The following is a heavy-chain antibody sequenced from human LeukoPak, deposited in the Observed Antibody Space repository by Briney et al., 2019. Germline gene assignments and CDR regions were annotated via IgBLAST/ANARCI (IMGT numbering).Heavy chain of an antibody. CDR3: ARTSAWNGAPSV. CDR2: IYTSGST. J-gene: IGHJ4*02. V-gene: IGHV4-4*07. Sequence: SETLSLTCTVSGGSISSYYWSWIRQPAGKGLDGIGRIYTSGSTNYNPSLKSRVTIPVDKSKNQFSLKLSSVTAADTAVYYCARTSAWNGAPSVWGQGTLVTVSS. CDR1: GGSISSYY. D-gene: IGHD1-1*01.